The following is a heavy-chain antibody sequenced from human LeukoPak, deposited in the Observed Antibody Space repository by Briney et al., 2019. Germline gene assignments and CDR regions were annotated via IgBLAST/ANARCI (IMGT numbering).Heavy chain of an antibody. CDR2: ISSSGSTI. J-gene: IGHJ3*02. Sequence: GGSLRLSCAASGFTFSNAWMSWVRQAPGKGLEWLSYISSSGSTIYYADSVKGRFTISRDNAKNSLYLQMNSLRAEDTAVYYCARVFGAFDIWGQGTMVTVSS. V-gene: IGHV3-11*01. CDR1: GFTFSNAW. CDR3: ARVFGAFDI. D-gene: IGHD3-16*01.